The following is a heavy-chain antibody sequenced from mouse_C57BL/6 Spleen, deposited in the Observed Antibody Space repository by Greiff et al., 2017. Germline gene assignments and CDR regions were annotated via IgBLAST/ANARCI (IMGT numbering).Heavy chain of an antibody. J-gene: IGHJ1*03. D-gene: IGHD1-1*01. CDR2: IYPGDGDT. CDR3: ARCHYYGSSYDWYFDV. CDR1: GYAFSSSW. Sequence: QVHVKQSGPELVKPGASVKISCKASGYAFSSSWMNWVKQRPGKGLEWIGRIYPGDGDTNYNGKFKGKATLTADKSSSTAYMQLSSLTSEDSAVYFCARCHYYGSSYDWYFDVWGTGTTVTVSS. V-gene: IGHV1-82*01.